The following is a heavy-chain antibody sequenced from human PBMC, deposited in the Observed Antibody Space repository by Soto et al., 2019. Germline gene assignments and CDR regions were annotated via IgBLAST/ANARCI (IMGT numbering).Heavy chain of an antibody. D-gene: IGHD6-6*01. CDR1: GGSINSGSYY. CDR3: ARPLASSSVNVAFYI. V-gene: IGHV4-39*01. CDR2: IYNSGST. J-gene: IGHJ3*02. Sequence: QLQLQESGPGLVKPSETLSLTCTVSGGSINSGSYYWGWIRQSPGKGLEWIGSIYNSGSTYYNPSLKSRVTIAVDTSKNQFSLKLSSVTAADTAVYYCARPLASSSVNVAFYIWGQGTMVTVSS.